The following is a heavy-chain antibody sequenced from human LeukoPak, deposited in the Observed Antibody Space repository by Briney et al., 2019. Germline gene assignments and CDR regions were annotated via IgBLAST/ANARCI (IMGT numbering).Heavy chain of an antibody. CDR3: TMSNYDSGGYYDS. CDR2: IYGAETA. J-gene: IGHJ5*01. CDR1: GFSVSSNY. V-gene: IGHV3-53*01. Sequence: PGGSLRLSCAVSGFSVSSNYMHWVRQAPGKGLQWVAVIYGAETANYADSVRGRFTISRDNAENTLYLQMNNLRVEDTALYCGTMSNYDSGGYYDSWGLGTLVTVSS. D-gene: IGHD3-22*01.